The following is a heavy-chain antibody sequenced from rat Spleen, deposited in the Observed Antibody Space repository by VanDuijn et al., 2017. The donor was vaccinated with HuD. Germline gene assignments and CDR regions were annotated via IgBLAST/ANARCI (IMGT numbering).Heavy chain of an antibody. J-gene: IGHJ3*01. CDR2: IRYDGHSA. Sequence: EVQLVESGGGLVQPGRSLKLSCAASGFTFSNYGMAWVRQAPTKGLEWVTTIRYDGHSAYYRGSVKGRFTCSRDNAEGTLYLQMDSLRSEDTATYYCARALYGGSSELGWFAYWGQGTLVTVSS. CDR3: ARALYGGSSELGWFAY. V-gene: IGHV5-29*01. D-gene: IGHD1-11*01. CDR1: GFTFSNYG.